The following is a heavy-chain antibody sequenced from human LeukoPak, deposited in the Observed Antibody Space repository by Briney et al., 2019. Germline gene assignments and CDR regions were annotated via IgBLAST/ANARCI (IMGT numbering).Heavy chain of an antibody. V-gene: IGHV1-3*01. CDR3: ARGSDIVATIWFDP. J-gene: IGHJ5*02. CDR2: INVGNGKT. CDR1: GYSFTNYT. D-gene: IGHD5-12*01. Sequence: ASVKVSCKASGYSFTNYTMHWVRQAPGQRLEWMGWINVGNGKTKYSQKFQGRVTMTRDTSTSTVYMELSSLRSEDTAVYYCARGSDIVATIWFDPWGQGILVTVSS.